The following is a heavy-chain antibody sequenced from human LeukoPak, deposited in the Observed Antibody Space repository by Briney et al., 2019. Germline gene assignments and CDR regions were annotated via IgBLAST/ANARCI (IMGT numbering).Heavy chain of an antibody. CDR3: ANDYYGSGSYYKIMDV. CDR2: ISGSGGST. J-gene: IGHJ6*02. D-gene: IGHD3-10*01. V-gene: IGHV3-23*01. Sequence: GGSLRLSCAASGFTFSSYAMSWVRQAPGKGREWVSAISGSGGSTYYADSVKGRFTISRDNSKNTLYLQMNSLRAEDTAVYYCANDYYGSGSYYKIMDVWGQGTTVTVSS. CDR1: GFTFSSYA.